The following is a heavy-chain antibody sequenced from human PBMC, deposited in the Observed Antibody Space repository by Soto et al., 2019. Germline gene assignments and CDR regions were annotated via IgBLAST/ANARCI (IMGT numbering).Heavy chain of an antibody. CDR2: IYRGGST. CDR1: GFSVSSDY. Sequence: DVQLVETGGGLIQPGGSLRLSCAASGFSVSSDYMNWVRQDPGKGLEWVSVIYRGGSTNYADSVRGRFTISRDNSENTLFLQMNSLRAEDTAVYYCARATEWNALDIWGQGTMVTVSS. CDR3: ARATEWNALDI. D-gene: IGHD3-3*01. J-gene: IGHJ3*02. V-gene: IGHV3-53*02.